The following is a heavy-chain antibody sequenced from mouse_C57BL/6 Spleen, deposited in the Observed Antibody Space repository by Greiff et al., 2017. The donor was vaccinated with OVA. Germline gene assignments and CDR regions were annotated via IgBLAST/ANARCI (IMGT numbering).Heavy chain of an antibody. V-gene: IGHV1-61*01. CDR1: GYTFTSYW. Sequence: VQLQQPGAELVRPGSSVKLSCKASGYTFTSYWMAWVKQRPGQGLEWIGNIYPSDSETHYNQKFKDKATLTVNKSSSTAYMQLSSLTSEDSAVYYWAREGGVAYWGQGTLVTVSA. CDR3: AREGGVAY. J-gene: IGHJ3*01. CDR2: IYPSDSET.